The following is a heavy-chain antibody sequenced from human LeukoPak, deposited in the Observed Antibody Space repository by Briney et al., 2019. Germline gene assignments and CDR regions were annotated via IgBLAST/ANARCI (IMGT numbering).Heavy chain of an antibody. CDR2: IYASGNT. CDR1: GGSISIYY. CDR3: AREYSSSSGKNAFDV. J-gene: IGHJ3*01. V-gene: IGHV4-4*07. D-gene: IGHD6-6*01. Sequence: SETLSLTCTVSGGSISIYYWSLIRQPAGKGLEWIGRIYASGNTNYNPSLKSRVTMSLDTSKNQFSLRLTSVTAADTAVYYCAREYSSSSGKNAFDVWGQGTMVTVSS.